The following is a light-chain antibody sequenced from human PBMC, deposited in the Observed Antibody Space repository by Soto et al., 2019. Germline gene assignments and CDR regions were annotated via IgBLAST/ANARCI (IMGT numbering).Light chain of an antibody. V-gene: IGLV2-14*01. J-gene: IGLJ2*01. CDR3: SSYTTSSTQV. CDR2: EVS. CDR1: SSDVGYYNY. Sequence: QSALTQPASVSGSPGQSITISCTGTSSDVGYYNYDSWYQHHPGKAPKLIIYEVSNRPSGVSNRFSGSKSGNTASLTISGLQAEDEADYYCSSYTTSSTQVFGGGTKVTVL.